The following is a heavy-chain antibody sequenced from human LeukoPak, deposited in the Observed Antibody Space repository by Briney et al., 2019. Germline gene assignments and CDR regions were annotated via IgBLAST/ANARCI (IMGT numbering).Heavy chain of an antibody. Sequence: SETLSLTCAVYGGSFSGYYWSWIRRPPGKGLEWIGEINHSGSTNYNPSLKSRVTISVDTSKNQFSLKLSSVTAADTAVYYCARAKVPDIVVVPAAVNWFDPWGQGTLVTVSS. CDR1: GGSFSGYY. V-gene: IGHV4-34*01. CDR2: INHSGST. D-gene: IGHD2-2*01. J-gene: IGHJ5*02. CDR3: ARAKVPDIVVVPAAVNWFDP.